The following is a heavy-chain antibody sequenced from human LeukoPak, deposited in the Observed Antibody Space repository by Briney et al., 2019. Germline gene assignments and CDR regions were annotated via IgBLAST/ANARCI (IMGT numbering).Heavy chain of an antibody. J-gene: IGHJ4*02. CDR2: IWYDGSNK. Sequence: GRSLRLSCAASGFTFSSYGMHWVRQAPGKGLEWVAVIWYDGSNKYYADSVKGRFTISRDNSKNTLYLQMNSLRAEDTAVYYCAKDGGAHNGNYGGGFDYWGQGTLVTVSS. V-gene: IGHV3-33*06. CDR1: GFTFSSYG. CDR3: AKDGGAHNGNYGGGFDY. D-gene: IGHD1-7*01.